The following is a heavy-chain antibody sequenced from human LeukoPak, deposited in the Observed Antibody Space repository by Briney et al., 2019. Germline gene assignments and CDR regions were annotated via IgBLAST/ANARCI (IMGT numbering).Heavy chain of an antibody. J-gene: IGHJ5*02. V-gene: IGHV3-30*07. Sequence: GGSLRLSCAASRFTFSLYAMHWVRQAPGKGLEGVAVVSFDGTKKYYADSVKGRFTISRDNSKNTLYLQMNSLRAEDTAVYYCATDGAGFDTWGQGVLVTVSS. CDR3: ATDGAGFDT. CDR2: VSFDGTKK. CDR1: RFTFSLYA.